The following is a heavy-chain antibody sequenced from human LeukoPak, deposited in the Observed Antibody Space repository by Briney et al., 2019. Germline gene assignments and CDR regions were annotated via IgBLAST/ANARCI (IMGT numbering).Heavy chain of an antibody. CDR1: GGSISSYY. CDR3: ARGQKNYHGSGSFPHAVYYYYYYMDV. D-gene: IGHD3-10*01. V-gene: IGHV4-59*01. J-gene: IGHJ6*03. CDR2: IYYSGST. Sequence: PSETLSLTCTVSGGSISSYYWSWIRQPPGKGLEWIGYIYYSGSTNYNPSLKSRVTISVDTSKNQFSLKLSSVTAADTAVYYCARGQKNYHGSGSFPHAVYYYYYYMDVWGKGTTVTVSS.